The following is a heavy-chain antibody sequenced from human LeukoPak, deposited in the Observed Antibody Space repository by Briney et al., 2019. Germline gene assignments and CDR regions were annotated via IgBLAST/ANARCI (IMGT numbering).Heavy chain of an antibody. D-gene: IGHD6-13*01. CDR3: AREVAAAGSAIDY. CDR1: GYTFTSYY. V-gene: IGHV1-2*06. Sequence: GASVKVSCKASGYTFTSYYMHWVRQAPGQGLEWMGRINPNSGGTNYAQKFQGRVTMTRDTSISTAYMELSRLRSDDTAVYYCAREVAAAGSAIDYWGQGTLVTVSS. J-gene: IGHJ4*02. CDR2: INPNSGGT.